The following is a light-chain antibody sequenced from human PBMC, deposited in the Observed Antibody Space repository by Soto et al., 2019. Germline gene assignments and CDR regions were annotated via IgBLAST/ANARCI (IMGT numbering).Light chain of an antibody. CDR3: QLSDRT. CDR1: QSISSY. Sequence: DIQMTQSTASLAASVGDRVTITCPACQSISSYLNWYQQKPGKAPKLLLYAASSLLSGVPSRSNGRGSGTDLTRASSSLQTKHFSTYCCQLSDRTFGQGTKLAIK. CDR2: AAS. J-gene: IGKJ2*01. V-gene: IGKV1-39*01.